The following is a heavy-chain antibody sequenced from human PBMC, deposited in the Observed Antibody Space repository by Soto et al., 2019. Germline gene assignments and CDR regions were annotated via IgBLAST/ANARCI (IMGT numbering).Heavy chain of an antibody. V-gene: IGHV4-34*01. J-gene: IGHJ4*02. CDR3: ARGRKYYDFWSGYTHPRYYFNY. D-gene: IGHD3-3*01. CDR2: INHSGRT. Sequence: SETLSLTCAVYGGSFSGYCWSWIRQPPGKGLEWIGEINHSGRTNYNPSLKSRVTISVDTSKSQFSLKLSSVTAADTAVYYCARGRKYYDFWSGYTHPRYYFNYWGQGTLVTVSS. CDR1: GGSFSGYC.